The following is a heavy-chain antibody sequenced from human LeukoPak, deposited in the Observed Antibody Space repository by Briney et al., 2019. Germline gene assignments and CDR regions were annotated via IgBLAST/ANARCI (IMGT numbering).Heavy chain of an antibody. CDR3: AKDKRGNSGYDSVFDY. V-gene: IGHV3-53*05. J-gene: IGHJ4*02. CDR2: MYSNGAT. Sequence: GSLRLSCAASGFTVSNNYLTWVRQVPGKGLEWVSYMYSNGATFYADSVKGRFTISRDNAKNSLYLQMNSLRAEDTALYYCAKDKRGNSGYDSVFDYWGQGTLVTVSS. CDR1: GFTVSNNY. D-gene: IGHD5-12*01.